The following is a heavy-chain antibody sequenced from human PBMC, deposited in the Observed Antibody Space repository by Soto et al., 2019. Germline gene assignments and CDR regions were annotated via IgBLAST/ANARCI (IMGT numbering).Heavy chain of an antibody. D-gene: IGHD5-18*01. CDR2: IYHSGST. CDR1: GGSISSSNW. CDR3: ARDSYGRGYYYYGMDV. Sequence: SETLSLTCAVSGGSISSSNWWSWVRQPPGKGLEWIGEIYHSGSTNYNPSLKSRVTISVDKSKNQFSLKLSSVTAADTAVYYCARDSYGRGYYYYGMDVWGQGTTVTVSS. J-gene: IGHJ6*02. V-gene: IGHV4-4*02.